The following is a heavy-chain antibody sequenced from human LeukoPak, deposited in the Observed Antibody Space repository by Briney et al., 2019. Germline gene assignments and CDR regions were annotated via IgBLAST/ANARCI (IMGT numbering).Heavy chain of an antibody. CDR1: GFTFSNIA. J-gene: IGHJ4*02. V-gene: IGHV3-23*01. Sequence: SGGSLRLSCAASGFTFSNIAMTWVRQAPGKGLEWVSSISGSAGSAYYADSVKGRFTISRDNAKNSLYLQMNSLRAEDTAVYYCARETYWGFAPRWGQGTLVTVSS. CDR2: ISGSAGSA. CDR3: ARETYWGFAPR. D-gene: IGHD7-27*01.